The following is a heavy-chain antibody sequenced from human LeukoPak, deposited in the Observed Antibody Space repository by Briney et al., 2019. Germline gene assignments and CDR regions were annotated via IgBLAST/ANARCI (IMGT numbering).Heavy chain of an antibody. CDR3: AREEDRGAGY. D-gene: IGHD6-19*01. Sequence: SETLSLTCTVSGYSISSGYYWGWIRQPPGKGLEWIGSIYHSGSTYYNPSLKSRVTISVDTSKNQFSLKLSSVTAADTAVYYCAREEDRGAGYWGRGTLVTVSS. CDR1: GYSISSGYY. CDR2: IYHSGST. J-gene: IGHJ4*02. V-gene: IGHV4-38-2*02.